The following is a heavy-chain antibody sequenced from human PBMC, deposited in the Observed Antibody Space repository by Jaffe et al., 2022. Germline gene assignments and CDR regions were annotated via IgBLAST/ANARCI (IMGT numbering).Heavy chain of an antibody. V-gene: IGHV4-34*01. CDR3: ARVGIVVVPAAMGGAHYYYYYYMDV. CDR2: INHSGST. D-gene: IGHD2-2*01. J-gene: IGHJ6*03. CDR1: GGSFSGYY. Sequence: QVQLQQWGAGLLKPSETLSLTCAVYGGSFSGYYWSWIRQPPGKGLEWIGEINHSGSTNYNPSLKSRVTISVDTSKNQFSLKLSSVTAADTAVYYCARVGIVVVPAAMGGAHYYYYYYMDVWGKGTTVTVSS.